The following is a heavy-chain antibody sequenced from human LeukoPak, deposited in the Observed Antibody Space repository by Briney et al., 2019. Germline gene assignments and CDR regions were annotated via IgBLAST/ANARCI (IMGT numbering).Heavy chain of an antibody. D-gene: IGHD6-6*01. Sequence: GGSLSLSCAASGFTFSSYAMSWVRQAPGKGLEWVSFITGSSSYIYYTDSVKGRFTISRDNAKNSLFLQMNSLRDEDTAVYYCANGFSSSPYFDDWGQGTLVTVSS. CDR1: GFTFSSYA. CDR2: ITGSSSYI. J-gene: IGHJ4*02. CDR3: ANGFSSSPYFDD. V-gene: IGHV3-21*01.